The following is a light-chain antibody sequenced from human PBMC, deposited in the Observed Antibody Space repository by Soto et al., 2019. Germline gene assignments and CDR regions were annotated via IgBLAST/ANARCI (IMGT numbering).Light chain of an antibody. Sequence: QSALTQPASVSGSPGESITISCTGTNTDIGAHKYVSWYQQHPGKAPKLIIFEVNNRPSGISGRFSGSKSGNTASLTISGLQADDEADYYCSSYTMRTTRVFGTGTKLTVL. CDR2: EVN. J-gene: IGLJ1*01. V-gene: IGLV2-14*03. CDR1: NTDIGAHKY. CDR3: SSYTMRTTRV.